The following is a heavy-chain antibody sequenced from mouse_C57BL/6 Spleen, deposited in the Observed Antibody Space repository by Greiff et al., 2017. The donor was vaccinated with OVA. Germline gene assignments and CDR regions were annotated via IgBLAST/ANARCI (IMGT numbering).Heavy chain of an antibody. CDR3: TRGSNYVYFDY. CDR2: IRLKSDNYAT. D-gene: IGHD2-5*01. V-gene: IGHV6-3*01. CDR1: GFTFSNYW. J-gene: IGHJ2*01. Sequence: EVMLVESGGGLVQPGGSMKLSCVASGFTFSNYWMNWVRQSPEKGLEWVAQIRLKSDNYATHYAESVKGRFTISRDDSKSSVYLQMNNLRAEDTGIYYCTRGSNYVYFDYWGQGTTLTVSS.